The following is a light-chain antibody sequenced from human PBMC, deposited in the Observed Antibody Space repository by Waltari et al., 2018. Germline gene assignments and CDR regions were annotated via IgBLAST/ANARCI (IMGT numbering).Light chain of an antibody. CDR2: GAS. CDR1: QSVRTN. Sequence: VLLTQSPASLSVSPGDTVILSCRASQSVRTNLVWYQQKAGQAPRTLIYGASTRASGGPSRFSGSGSETDFTLNISRLQSEDAAVYFCQQYYVWPPITFGGGTKLEI. V-gene: IGKV3-15*01. J-gene: IGKJ4*01. CDR3: QQYYVWPPIT.